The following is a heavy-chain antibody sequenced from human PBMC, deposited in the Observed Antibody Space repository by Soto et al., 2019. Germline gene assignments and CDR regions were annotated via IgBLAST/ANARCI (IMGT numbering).Heavy chain of an antibody. CDR1: GYTFTSYG. J-gene: IGHJ6*02. CDR3: ARDPGGSGSYYRSYYGMDV. Sequence: QVQLVQSGAEVKKPGASVKVSCKASGYTFTSYGISWVRQAPGQGLEWMGWISAYNGNTNYAQKLQGRVTMTTDTSTSTDYMELRSLRSDDTAVYYCARDPGGSGSYYRSYYGMDVWGQGTTVTVSS. CDR2: ISAYNGNT. V-gene: IGHV1-18*01. D-gene: IGHD3-10*01.